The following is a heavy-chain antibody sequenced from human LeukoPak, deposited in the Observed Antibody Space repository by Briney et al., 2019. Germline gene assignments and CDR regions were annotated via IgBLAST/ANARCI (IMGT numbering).Heavy chain of an antibody. D-gene: IGHD2-2*01. CDR1: GYTFTSYD. J-gene: IGHJ4*02. Sequence: ASVKVSYKASGYTFTSYDINWVRQATGQGLEWMGWMNPNSGNTGYAQKFQGRVTITRNTSISTAYMELSSLRSEDTAVYYCARAEGLVVPAAIMVNWGQGTLVTVSS. CDR3: ARAEGLVVPAAIMVN. V-gene: IGHV1-8*03. CDR2: MNPNSGNT.